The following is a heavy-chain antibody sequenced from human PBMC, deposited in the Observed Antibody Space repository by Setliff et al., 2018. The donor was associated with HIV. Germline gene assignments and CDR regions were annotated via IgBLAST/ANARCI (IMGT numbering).Heavy chain of an antibody. CDR1: GYIFTDYA. CDR3: AREYDVLTGYYISAFDI. J-gene: IGHJ3*02. V-gene: IGHV1-2*06. CDR2: INPNSGDT. Sequence: ASVKVSCKASGYIFTDYAVHWVRQAPGQSLEWMGRINPNSGDTNFAQRFQGRITMTRDTSISTAYLDLNRLRSDDTAVYYCAREYDVLTGYYISAFDIWGQGTMVTVSS. D-gene: IGHD3-9*01.